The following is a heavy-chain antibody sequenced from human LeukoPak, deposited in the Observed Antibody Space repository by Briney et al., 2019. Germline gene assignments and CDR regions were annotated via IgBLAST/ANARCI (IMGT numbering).Heavy chain of an antibody. D-gene: IGHD3-22*01. CDR2: IYYSGST. J-gene: IGHJ4*02. CDR3: ARQEYSYGSWYYYDSSGYSFDY. CDR1: GGSISSSSYY. V-gene: IGHV4-39*01. Sequence: SETLSLTCTVSGGSISSSSYYWGWIRQPPGKGLEWIGSIYYSGSTYYNPSLKSRVTTSVDTSKNQFSLKLSSVTAADTAVYYCARQEYSYGSWYYYDSSGYSFDYWGQGTLVTVSS.